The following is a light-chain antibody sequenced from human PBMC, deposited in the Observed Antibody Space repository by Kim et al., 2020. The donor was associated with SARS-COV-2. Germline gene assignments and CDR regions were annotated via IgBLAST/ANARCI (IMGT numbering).Light chain of an antibody. CDR2: PDT. Sequence: APGQTATITCSGDNLETKYVCRYQQKPGQSPVRVIYPDTKRPSESPARFSAANAGNTATLTISGAQTMDEADYYCQAWDTTSPVVFGGGTQLTVL. CDR3: QAWDTTSPVV. CDR1: NLETKY. V-gene: IGLV3-1*01. J-gene: IGLJ2*01.